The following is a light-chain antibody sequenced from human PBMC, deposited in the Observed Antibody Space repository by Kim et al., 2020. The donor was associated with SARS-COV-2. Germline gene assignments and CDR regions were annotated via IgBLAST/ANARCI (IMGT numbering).Light chain of an antibody. Sequence: SSELTQDPAVSVALGQTVRITCQGDSLRSYYASRYQQKPGQAPVLVIYGKNNRPSGIPDRFSGSSSGNTASLTITGAQAEDEADYYCNSRDSSGIHVLFG. J-gene: IGLJ2*01. CDR2: GKN. V-gene: IGLV3-19*01. CDR3: NSRDSSGIHVL. CDR1: SLRSYY.